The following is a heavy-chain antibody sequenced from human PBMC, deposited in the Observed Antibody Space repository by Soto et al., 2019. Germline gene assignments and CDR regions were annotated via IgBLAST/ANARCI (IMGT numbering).Heavy chain of an antibody. Sequence: EVQLLESGGGLVQPGGSLRLSCAASGFTFSSYAMSWVRQAPGKGLEWVSSISTSGGSTYYADSVKGRFTISTDNSNITLYLQMNRLRAEDTAVYYCSLSARYYGMEVWGLGTTVTVSS. CDR3: SLSARYYGMEV. V-gene: IGHV3-23*01. CDR1: GFTFSSYA. CDR2: ISTSGGST. J-gene: IGHJ6*02.